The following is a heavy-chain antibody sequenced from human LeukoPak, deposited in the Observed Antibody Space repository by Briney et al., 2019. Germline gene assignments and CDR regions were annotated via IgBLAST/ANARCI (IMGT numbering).Heavy chain of an antibody. CDR1: GFTFDDYA. Sequence: GGSLRLSCAASGFTFDDYAMHWVRQAPGKGLEWVSGISWNSGSMDYADSVKGRFTISRDNAKNSLYLQMNSLRAEDTALYYCVKGQGYNFQYYFDYWGQGTLVTVSS. J-gene: IGHJ4*02. CDR2: ISWNSGSM. D-gene: IGHD5-24*01. CDR3: VKGQGYNFQYYFDY. V-gene: IGHV3-9*01.